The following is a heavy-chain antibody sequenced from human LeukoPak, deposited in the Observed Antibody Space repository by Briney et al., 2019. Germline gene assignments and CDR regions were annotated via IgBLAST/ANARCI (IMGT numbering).Heavy chain of an antibody. V-gene: IGHV3-23*01. CDR1: GFNFGTYA. D-gene: IGHD7-27*01. J-gene: IGHJ6*02. CDR2: ISESAGRT. CDR3: ARDGEPRYWGSGYYYGMDV. Sequence: GGSLRLSCAASGFNFGTYAMNWVRQAPGKGLEWVSSISESAGRTYYAPSVKGRFTISRDNSKNTVSLQMNSLRADDTAIYYCARDGEPRYWGSGYYYGMDVWGQGATVTVSS.